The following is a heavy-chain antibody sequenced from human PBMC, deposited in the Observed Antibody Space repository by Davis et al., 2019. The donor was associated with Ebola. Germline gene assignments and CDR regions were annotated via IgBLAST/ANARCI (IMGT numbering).Heavy chain of an antibody. CDR2: IYPGDSDT. V-gene: IGHV5-51*01. D-gene: IGHD1-26*01. J-gene: IGHJ4*02. CDR3: ARRRYSGSYYRGANY. CDR1: GYSFTSYW. Sequence: PGGSLRLSCKGSGYSFTSYWIGWVRQMPGKGLEWMGIIYPGDSDTRYSPSFQGQVTISADKSISTAYLQWSSLKASDTAMYYCARRRYSGSYYRGANYWGQGTLVTVSS.